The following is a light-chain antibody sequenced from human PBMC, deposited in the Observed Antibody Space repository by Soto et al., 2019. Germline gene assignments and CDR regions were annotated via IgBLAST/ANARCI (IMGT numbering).Light chain of an antibody. V-gene: IGLV1-40*01. J-gene: IGLJ7*01. Sequence: QSVLTQPPSVSGAPGQRVTISCTGSSSNIGAGYDVHWYRQLPQTAPKLLIYGNSNRPSGVPDRFSGSKSGTSASLAITGLQAEDEADYYCQSFDSSLSGAVFGGGTQLTVL. CDR1: SSNIGAGYD. CDR3: QSFDSSLSGAV. CDR2: GNS.